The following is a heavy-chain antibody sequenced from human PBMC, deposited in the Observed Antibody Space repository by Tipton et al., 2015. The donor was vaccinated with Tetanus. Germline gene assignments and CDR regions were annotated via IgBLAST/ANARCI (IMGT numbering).Heavy chain of an antibody. J-gene: IGHJ4*02. D-gene: IGHD5-24*01. V-gene: IGHV4-4*07. CDR3: ARGITDGYNRRLDY. CDR2: ISNGNP. Sequence: LVKPTETLSLTCSVSRGPISSYYWSWIRQPAGKGLEWIGHISNGNPDYSGSLKSRVALSVDTSKNEVSLKLRSVTAADTGVYYCARGITDGYNRRLDYWGQGILVAVSP. CDR1: RGPISSYY.